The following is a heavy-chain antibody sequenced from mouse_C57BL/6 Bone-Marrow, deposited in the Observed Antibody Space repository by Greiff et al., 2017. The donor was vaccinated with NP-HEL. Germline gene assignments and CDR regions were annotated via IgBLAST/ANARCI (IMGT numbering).Heavy chain of an antibody. Sequence: VKLQESGAELVKPGASVKLSCKASGYTFTEYTIHWVKQWSGQGLEWIGWFYPGSGSIKYNEKFKDKATLTADKSSSTVYMELSRLTSEDSAVYFCARHDVWVPWFAYWGQGTLVTVSA. CDR3: ARHDVWVPWFAY. V-gene: IGHV1-62-2*01. CDR2: FYPGSGSI. D-gene: IGHD4-1*01. CDR1: GYTFTEYT. J-gene: IGHJ3*01.